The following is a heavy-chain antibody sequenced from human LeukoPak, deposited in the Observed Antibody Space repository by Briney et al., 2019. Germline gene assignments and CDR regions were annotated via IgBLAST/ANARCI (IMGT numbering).Heavy chain of an antibody. V-gene: IGHV4-39*01. J-gene: IGHJ3*02. CDR3: ATGLREIYGWGSYYNSDAFDI. D-gene: IGHD3-10*01. CDR1: GGSISSSSYY. Sequence: SETLSLTCTVSGGSISSSSYYWGWIRQPPGKGLEWIGSIYYSGSTYYNPSLKSRVTISVDTSKNQFSLKLSSVTAADTAVYYCATGLREIYGWGSYYNSDAFDIWGQGTMVTVSS. CDR2: IYYSGST.